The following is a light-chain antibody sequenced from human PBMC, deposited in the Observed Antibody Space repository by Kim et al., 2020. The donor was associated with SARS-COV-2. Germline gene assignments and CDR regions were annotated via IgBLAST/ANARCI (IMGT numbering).Light chain of an antibody. J-gene: IGKJ2*01. CDR2: DAS. CDR3: QQRGDWPYT. Sequence: SLSPGQGGTLSVRARLSISSYCAWYQQRPGQAPRLLSYDASNWATCIPARSSGSWSGTDFTLSISSLEPEDFVVYYCQQRGDWPYTFGQGTKLEI. V-gene: IGKV3-11*01. CDR1: LSISSY.